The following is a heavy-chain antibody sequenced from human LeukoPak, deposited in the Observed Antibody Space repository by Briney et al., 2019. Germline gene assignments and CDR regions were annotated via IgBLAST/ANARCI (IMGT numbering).Heavy chain of an antibody. D-gene: IGHD7-27*01. CDR2: INTDGSST. Sequence: PGGSLRLSCAASGFTFSSYWMHWVRQAPGKGLVWVSRINTDGSSTSYADSVKGRFTISRDNAKNTLYLQMNSLRAEDTAVYYCARVSGPGDLDYWGQGTLVTVSS. CDR1: GFTFSSYW. CDR3: ARVSGPGDLDY. V-gene: IGHV3-74*01. J-gene: IGHJ4*02.